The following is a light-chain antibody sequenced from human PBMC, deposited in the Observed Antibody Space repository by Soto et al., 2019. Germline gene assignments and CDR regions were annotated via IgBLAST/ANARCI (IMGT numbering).Light chain of an antibody. J-gene: IGKJ4*01. Sequence: VVTQSPGALSLSPGERASLSCRASQSVSNYLAWYQQKPGQAPRLLIYDAAKRATGIPARFSGSGSETDFTLTISSLEPEDFGVYYCQQRSDWPLTFGGGTKVDIK. V-gene: IGKV3-11*01. CDR2: DAA. CDR1: QSVSNY. CDR3: QQRSDWPLT.